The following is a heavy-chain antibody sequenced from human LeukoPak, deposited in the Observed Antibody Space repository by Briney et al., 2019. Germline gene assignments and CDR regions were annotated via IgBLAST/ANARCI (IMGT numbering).Heavy chain of an antibody. V-gene: IGHV4-38-2*01. Sequence: PSETLSLTCAVSGYSISSGYYWGWIRQPPGKGLEWIGIIYHFGSTYYNPSLKSRVTISVDTSENQFSLKLSSVTAADTAVYYCARRGDGGYNSGFDYWGQGTLVTVSS. J-gene: IGHJ4*02. D-gene: IGHD5-24*01. CDR2: IYHFGST. CDR1: GYSISSGYY. CDR3: ARRGDGGYNSGFDY.